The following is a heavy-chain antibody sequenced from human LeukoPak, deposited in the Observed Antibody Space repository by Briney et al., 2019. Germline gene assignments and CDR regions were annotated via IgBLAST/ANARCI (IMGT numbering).Heavy chain of an antibody. CDR2: INPNSGGT. Sequence: ASVKVSCKASGYTFTGYYMHWVRQAPGQGLEWMGWINPNSGGTNYARKFQGTVTMTRDTSISTAYMELSRLRSDDTAVYYCARVPPSIVGAIDYWGQGTLVTVSS. CDR3: ARVPPSIVGAIDY. D-gene: IGHD1-26*01. CDR1: GYTFTGYY. V-gene: IGHV1-2*02. J-gene: IGHJ4*02.